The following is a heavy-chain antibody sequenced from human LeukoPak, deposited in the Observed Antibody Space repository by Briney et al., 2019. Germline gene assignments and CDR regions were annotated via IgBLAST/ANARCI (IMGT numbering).Heavy chain of an antibody. D-gene: IGHD4-23*01. CDR3: TRADFGGNSDYYYYGMDV. CDR1: GYIFTNYY. CDR2: INPGGGST. J-gene: IGHJ6*02. Sequence: GASVKVSCKAAGYIFTNYYLHWVRQAPGQGLEWMGIINPGGGSTSYAQKFQSRVTMTRDTSTSTVYMELSSLRSEDTAVYYCTRADFGGNSDYYYYGMDVWGQGTTVTVSS. V-gene: IGHV1-46*01.